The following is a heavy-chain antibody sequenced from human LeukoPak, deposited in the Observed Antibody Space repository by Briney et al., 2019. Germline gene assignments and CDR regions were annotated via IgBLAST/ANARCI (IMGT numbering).Heavy chain of an antibody. J-gene: IGHJ4*02. D-gene: IGHD3-22*01. CDR1: GGSINSYF. Sequence: SETLSLTCTVSGGSINSYFWNWIRQPAGKGLEWIGRIYSSGSTDYNPSLKSRVTISADKSNNQFSLKLSSVTAADTAVYYCARDLYDSSGYYYDHWGQGTLVTVSS. CDR2: IYSSGST. CDR3: ARDLYDSSGYYYDH. V-gene: IGHV4-4*07.